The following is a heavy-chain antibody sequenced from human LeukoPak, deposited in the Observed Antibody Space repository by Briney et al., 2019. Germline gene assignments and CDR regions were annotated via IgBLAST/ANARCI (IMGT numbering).Heavy chain of an antibody. D-gene: IGHD1-26*01. CDR2: ISSSGSTT. Sequence: GGSLRLSCAASGFTFSSYSMNWIRQAPGKGLEWVSYISSSGSTTYYADSVKGRFTISRDNAKNSLHLQMNSLRVEDTAVYYCARDGGVSRNYYGNAVGSWFDLWGQGTLVTVSS. V-gene: IGHV3-48*04. CDR3: ARDGGVSRNYYGNAVGSWFDL. CDR1: GFTFSSYS. J-gene: IGHJ5*02.